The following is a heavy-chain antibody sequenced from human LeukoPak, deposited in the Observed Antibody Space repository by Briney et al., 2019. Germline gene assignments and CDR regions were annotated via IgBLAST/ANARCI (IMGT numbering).Heavy chain of an antibody. CDR1: GFTFSNYW. V-gene: IGHV3-7*03. D-gene: IGHD6-6*01. CDR2: IKQDGSET. J-gene: IGHJ4*02. CDR3: AKDRVAARPMTFDY. Sequence: PGGSLRLSCAASGFTFSNYWMNWVRQAPGKGLECLANIKQDGSETYYADSVKGRFTISRDNSKNTLYLQMNSLRAEDTAVYYCAKDRVAARPMTFDYWGQGTLVTVSS.